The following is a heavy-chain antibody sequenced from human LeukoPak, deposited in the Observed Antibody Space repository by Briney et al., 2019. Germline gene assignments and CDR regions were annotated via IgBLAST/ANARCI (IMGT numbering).Heavy chain of an antibody. CDR2: ISSSSSYI. CDR1: GFTFSSYS. V-gene: IGHV3-21*01. CDR3: AGTLYGDYTSDWFDP. J-gene: IGHJ5*02. Sequence: GGSLRLSCAASGFTFSSYSMNWVRQAPGKGLGWVSSISSSSSYIYYADSVKGRFTISRDNAKNSLYLQMNSLRAEDTAVYYCAGTLYGDYTSDWFDPWGQGTLVTVSS. D-gene: IGHD4-17*01.